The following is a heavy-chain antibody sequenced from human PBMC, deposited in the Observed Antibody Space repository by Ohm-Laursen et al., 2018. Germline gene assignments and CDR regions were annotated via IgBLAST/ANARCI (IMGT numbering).Heavy chain of an antibody. J-gene: IGHJ6*02. Sequence: PSQTLSLTWAVYGGSFSGYYWSWIRQPPGKGLEWIGYIYYSGSTNYNPSLKSRVTISVDTSKNQFSLKLSSVTAADTAVYYCARAPGSVHRGPTDYYYYGMDVWGQGTTVTVSS. CDR1: GGSFSGYY. CDR3: ARAPGSVHRGPTDYYYYGMDV. V-gene: IGHV4-59*01. D-gene: IGHD1-1*01. CDR2: IYYSGST.